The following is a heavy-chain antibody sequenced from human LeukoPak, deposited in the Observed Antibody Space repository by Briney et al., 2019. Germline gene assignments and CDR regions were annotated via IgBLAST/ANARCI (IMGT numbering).Heavy chain of an antibody. D-gene: IGHD1-26*01. V-gene: IGHV3-30*03. CDR1: GFTFSNKG. CDR2: ISYDGSNK. Sequence: PGRSLRLSCTASGFTFSNKGMHWVRQAPGKGLEWVGVISYDGSNKYYAESMKGRFTISRDNSKNTLYLEMNGLRAEDTAVYYCARGLGASFDYWGQGTLVTVSS. CDR3: ARGLGASFDY. J-gene: IGHJ4*02.